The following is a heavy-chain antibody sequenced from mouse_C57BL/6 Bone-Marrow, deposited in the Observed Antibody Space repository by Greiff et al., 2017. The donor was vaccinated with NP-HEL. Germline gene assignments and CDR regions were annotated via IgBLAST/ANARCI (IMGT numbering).Heavy chain of an antibody. V-gene: IGHV1-52*01. J-gene: IGHJ1*03. CDR1: GYTFTSYW. CDR2: IDPSDSET. D-gene: IGHD2-10*02. CDR3: ARSEYGNYWYFDV. Sequence: QVQLQQPGAELVRPGSSVKLSCKASGYTFTSYWMHWVKQRPIQGLEWIGNIDPSDSETHYNQKFKDKATLTVDKSSSTAYMQLSSLTSEDSAVDYCARSEYGNYWYFDVWGTGTTVTVAS.